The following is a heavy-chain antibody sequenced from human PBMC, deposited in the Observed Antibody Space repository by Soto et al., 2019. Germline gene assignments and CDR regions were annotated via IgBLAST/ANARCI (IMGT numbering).Heavy chain of an antibody. Sequence: GGSLRLSCAASGFTFSSYWMSWVRQAPGKGLERVANIKEDGSERYYVDSVKGRFTISRDNAKNSLYLQMNSLRAEDTAVYYCARATGADKEDYWGQGTLVTVSS. CDR1: GFTFSSYW. V-gene: IGHV3-7*04. CDR3: ARATGADKEDY. D-gene: IGHD3-10*01. J-gene: IGHJ4*02. CDR2: IKEDGSER.